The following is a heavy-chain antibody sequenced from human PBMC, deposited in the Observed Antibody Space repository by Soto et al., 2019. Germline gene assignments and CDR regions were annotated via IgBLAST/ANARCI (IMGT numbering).Heavy chain of an antibody. V-gene: IGHV1-8*01. CDR1: AYTCTSWE. CDR2: MNPNSGNT. J-gene: IGHJ5*02. D-gene: IGHD3-3*01. Sequence: ASVRVSCRASAYTCTSWEIKWVRQATGQGLEWMGWMNPNSGNTGYAQKFQGRVTMTRNTSISTAYMELSSLRSEDTAVYYCARCQHLRYDFWSGYYRSWFDPWGQGTLVTVSS. CDR3: ARCQHLRYDFWSGYYRSWFDP.